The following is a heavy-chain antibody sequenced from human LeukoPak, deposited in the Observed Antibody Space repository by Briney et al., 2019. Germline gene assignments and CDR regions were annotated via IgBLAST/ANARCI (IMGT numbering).Heavy chain of an antibody. CDR2: INAGNGNT. J-gene: IGHJ6*02. Sequence: ASVKVSCKDSGYTFTSYAMHWVRQAPGQRLEWMGWINAGNGNTKYSQKFQGRVTITRDTSASTAYMELSSLRSEDTAVYYCARDQGLLWFGELLAIYGMDVWGQGTTVTVSS. V-gene: IGHV1-3*01. CDR1: GYTFTSYA. D-gene: IGHD3-10*01. CDR3: ARDQGLLWFGELLAIYGMDV.